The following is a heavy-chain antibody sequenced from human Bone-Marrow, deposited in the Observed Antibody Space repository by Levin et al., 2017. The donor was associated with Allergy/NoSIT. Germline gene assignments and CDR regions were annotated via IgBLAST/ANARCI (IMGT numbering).Heavy chain of an antibody. Sequence: PSETLSLTCTVSGTSVNSGSNYWSWIRQSPGKGLEWIGNIDYSGRTKYNPSLRSRVTISADTSKNQFSLSLSSVTAADTAVYYCWRDLDYYYYMDVWGKGTTVTVSS. J-gene: IGHJ6*03. CDR3: WRDLDYYYYMDV. CDR2: IDYSGRT. CDR1: GTSVNSGSNY. V-gene: IGHV4-61*01.